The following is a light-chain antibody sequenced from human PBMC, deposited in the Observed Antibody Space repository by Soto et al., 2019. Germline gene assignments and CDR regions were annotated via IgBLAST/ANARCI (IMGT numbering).Light chain of an antibody. V-gene: IGKV1-12*01. CDR2: TAS. CDR3: QQAVSVPIT. Sequence: DIQMTQSPSSVSASVGGRVTITCRASQGVSTWLAWYQEKPGKVPNILIYTASSLQSGVPSRLRGIGSGTKFTHTINSMQPEDSASYYCQQAVSVPITGAQGTR. CDR1: QGVSTW. J-gene: IGKJ5*01.